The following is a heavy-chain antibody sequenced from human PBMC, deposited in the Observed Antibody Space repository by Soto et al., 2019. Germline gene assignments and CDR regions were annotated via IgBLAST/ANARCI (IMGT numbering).Heavy chain of an antibody. D-gene: IGHD3-22*01. CDR3: ARAPGDYYDSSGSLYFDY. CDR2: IYYSGNT. CDR1: GVSISSGGYY. V-gene: IGHV4-31*03. J-gene: IGHJ4*02. Sequence: PSETLSLTCTVSGVSISSGGYYWGWIRQHPGKGLEWIGYIYYSGNTYYNPSLKSRVAISVDTSKNQFSLKLSSVTAADTAVYYCARAPGDYYDSSGSLYFDYWGQGTLVAVSS.